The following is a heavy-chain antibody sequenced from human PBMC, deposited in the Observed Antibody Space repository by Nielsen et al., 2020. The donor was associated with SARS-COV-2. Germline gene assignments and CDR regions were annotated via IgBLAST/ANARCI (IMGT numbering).Heavy chain of an antibody. CDR1: GFTFSNAC. V-gene: IGHV3-21*01. CDR2: ISSSSSYI. D-gene: IGHD6-13*01. Sequence: GGSLRLSCAASGFTFSNACMNWVRQAPGKGLEWVSSISSSSSYIYYADSVKGRFTISRDNAKNSLYLQMNSLRAEDTAVYYCARAPYSSSLYDYWGQGTLVTVSS. J-gene: IGHJ4*02. CDR3: ARAPYSSSLYDY.